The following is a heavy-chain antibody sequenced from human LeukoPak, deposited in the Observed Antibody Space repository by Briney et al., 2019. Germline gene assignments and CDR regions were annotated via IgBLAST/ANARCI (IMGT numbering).Heavy chain of an antibody. CDR2: IIPIFGTA. J-gene: IGHJ4*02. CDR3: ARDWYYYDSSGFYYALRY. Sequence: ASVKVSCKASGGTFSSYAISWVRRAPGQGLEWMGGIIPIFGTANYAQKFQGRVTISADESTSTAYMELSSLRSEDTAVYYCARDWYYYDSSGFYYALRYWGQGTLVTVSS. D-gene: IGHD3-22*01. CDR1: GGTFSSYA. V-gene: IGHV1-69*13.